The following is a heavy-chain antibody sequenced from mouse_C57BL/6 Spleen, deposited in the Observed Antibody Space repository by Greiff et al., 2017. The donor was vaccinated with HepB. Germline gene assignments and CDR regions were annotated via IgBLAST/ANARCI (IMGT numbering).Heavy chain of an antibody. Sequence: QVQLQQSGAELARPGASVKLSCKASGYTFTSYGISWVKQRTGQGLEWIGEIYPRSGNTYYNEKFKGKATLTADKSSSTAYMELRSLTSEDSAVYFCARKGGYEYYAMDYWGQGTSVTVSS. CDR3: ARKGGYEYYAMDY. CDR2: IYPRSGNT. CDR1: GYTFTSYG. D-gene: IGHD2-2*01. J-gene: IGHJ4*01. V-gene: IGHV1-81*01.